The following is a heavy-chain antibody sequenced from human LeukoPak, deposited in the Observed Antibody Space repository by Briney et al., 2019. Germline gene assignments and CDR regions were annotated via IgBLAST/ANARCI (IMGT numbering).Heavy chain of an antibody. CDR3: ARSGYSSGWFDY. CDR1: GGSISSYY. CDR2: IYYSGST. D-gene: IGHD6-19*01. J-gene: IGHJ4*02. Sequence: SETLSLTCTVSGGSISSYYWSWIRQPPGKGLEWIGYIYYSGSTNYNPSLKSRVTISVDTSKNQFSLKLSSVTAADTAVYYCARSGYSSGWFDYWGQGTLVTVSS. V-gene: IGHV4-59*01.